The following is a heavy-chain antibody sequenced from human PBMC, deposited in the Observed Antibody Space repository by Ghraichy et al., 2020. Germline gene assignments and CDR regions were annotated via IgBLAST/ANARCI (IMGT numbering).Heavy chain of an antibody. Sequence: SGPTLVKPTQTLTLTCTFSGFSLSTSGVGVGWIRQPPGKALEWLALIYWDDDKRYSPSLKSRLTITKDTSKNQVVLTMTNMDPVDTATYYCAHPVHDYEFLYYFDYWGQGTLVTVSS. CDR3: AHPVHDYEFLYYFDY. J-gene: IGHJ4*02. V-gene: IGHV2-5*02. CDR2: IYWDDDK. D-gene: IGHD4-17*01. CDR1: GFSLSTSGVG.